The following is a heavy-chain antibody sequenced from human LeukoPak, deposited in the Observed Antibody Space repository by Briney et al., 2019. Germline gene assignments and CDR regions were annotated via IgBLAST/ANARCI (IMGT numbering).Heavy chain of an antibody. CDR1: GYSLTSYW. V-gene: IGHV5-51*01. J-gene: IGHJ4*02. CDR2: IYPGDSDT. Sequence: GESPKISCKGSGYSLTSYWIAWVRQMPGKGLEWMGIIYPGDSDTRYSPSFQGQVTISADKSSSTAYLQWSSLNASDTAMYYCARQGSYFDYWAQGTLVTVSS. CDR3: ARQGSYFDY.